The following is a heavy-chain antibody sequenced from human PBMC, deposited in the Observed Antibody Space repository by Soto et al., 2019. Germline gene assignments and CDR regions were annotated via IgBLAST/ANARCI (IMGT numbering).Heavy chain of an antibody. V-gene: IGHV1-69*08. CDR2: IIPILGIA. Sequence: QVQLVQSGAEVKKPGSSVKVSCKASGGTFSSYTISWVRQAPGQGLEWMGRIIPILGIANYAQKFQGRVTITADKSTSTAYMELSSLRSEDTAVYYCARDSDYGAYVWSDLFDYWGQGTLVTVSS. CDR1: GGTFSSYT. CDR3: ARDSDYGAYVWSDLFDY. J-gene: IGHJ4*02. D-gene: IGHD4-17*01.